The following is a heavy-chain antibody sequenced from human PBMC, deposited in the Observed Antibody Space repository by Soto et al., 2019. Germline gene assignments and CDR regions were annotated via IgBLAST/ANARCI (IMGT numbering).Heavy chain of an antibody. CDR1: CGSFSGYY. Sequence: PSETLSLTCAVYCGSFSGYYWSWIRQPPGKGLEWIGEINHSGSTNYNPSLKSRVTISVDTSKNQFSLKLSSVTAADTAVYYCARGQRRYYYYYGMDVWGQGTTVTVSS. CDR3: ARGQRRYYYYYGMDV. J-gene: IGHJ6*02. V-gene: IGHV4-34*01. CDR2: INHSGST.